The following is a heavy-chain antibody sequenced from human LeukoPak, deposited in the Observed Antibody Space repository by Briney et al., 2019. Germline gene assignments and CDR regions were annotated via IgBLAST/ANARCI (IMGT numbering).Heavy chain of an antibody. V-gene: IGHV3-9*01. CDR3: ARDPLTYYCSGGSCRYYYYGMDV. CDR1: GFSFDDYA. D-gene: IGHD2-15*01. CDR2: ISWNGNSI. J-gene: IGHJ6*02. Sequence: PGRSLRLSCAASGFSFDDYAMHWVRQAPGKGLEWVSAISWNGNSIVYADSVKGRFTIARDNAKNSLYLQMNSLRAEGTAVYYCARDPLTYYCSGGSCRYYYYGMDVWGQGTTVTVSS.